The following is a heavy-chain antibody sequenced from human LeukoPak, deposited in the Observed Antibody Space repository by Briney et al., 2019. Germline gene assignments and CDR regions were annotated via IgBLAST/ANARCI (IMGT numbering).Heavy chain of an antibody. CDR3: ARELVSLGNGYFHL. CDR1: GFTFGTYG. D-gene: IGHD2-2*03. CDR2: ITGSSTWT. Sequence: AGGSPRDSSEASGFTFGTYGMTWVRQAPGKGLEWVSGITGSSTWTYYADSVRGRFTISRDNSKNTLHLQMNNLTADDTAIYYCARELVSLGNGYFHLWARSPLVTVSS. V-gene: IGHV3-23*01. J-gene: IGHJ2*01.